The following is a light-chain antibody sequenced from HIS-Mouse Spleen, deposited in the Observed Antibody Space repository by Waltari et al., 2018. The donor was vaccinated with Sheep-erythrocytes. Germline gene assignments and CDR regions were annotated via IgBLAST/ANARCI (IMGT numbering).Light chain of an antibody. J-gene: IGKJ4*01. CDR1: QGIRND. Sequence: DIQMTQSPSPLSASVGDRVTITCRSSQGIRNDLGWYQQKPGKAPKRLIYAASSLQSGVPSRFSGSGSGTEFTLTISSLQPEDFATYYCQQRSNWLTFGGGTKVEIK. CDR2: AAS. V-gene: IGKV1-17*01. CDR3: QQRSNWLT.